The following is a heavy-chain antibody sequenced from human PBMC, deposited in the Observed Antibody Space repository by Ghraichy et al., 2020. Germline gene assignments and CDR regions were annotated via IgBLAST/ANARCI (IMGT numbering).Heavy chain of an antibody. Sequence: SQTLSLTCAVSGGSISSDDFSWSWIRQPPGKGLEWIGYIYHTGTTYYNPSLKSRVTMSVDTSTNQFSLKVNSVTAADTALYYCARLHRVIVALDFWGQGTLVTVSS. CDR3: ARLHRVIVALDF. CDR1: GGSISSDDFS. CDR2: IYHTGTT. V-gene: IGHV4-30-2*01. J-gene: IGHJ3*01. D-gene: IGHD5-12*01.